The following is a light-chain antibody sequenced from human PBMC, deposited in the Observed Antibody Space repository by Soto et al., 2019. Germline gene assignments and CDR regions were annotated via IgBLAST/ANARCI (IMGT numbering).Light chain of an antibody. Sequence: QSALTQPPSASGSPGQSVPISCTGTSSDVGGYNYVSWYQQHPGKAPKLMIYEVSKRPSGVPDRFSGSKSGNTASLTVSGLQAEDEDDYYCSSYAGSNNYVFGTGTKLTVL. CDR3: SSYAGSNNYV. J-gene: IGLJ1*01. V-gene: IGLV2-8*01. CDR2: EVS. CDR1: SSDVGGYNY.